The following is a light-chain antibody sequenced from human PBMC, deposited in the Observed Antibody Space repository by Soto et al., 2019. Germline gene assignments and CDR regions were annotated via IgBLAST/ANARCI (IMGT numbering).Light chain of an antibody. CDR3: SSYVGTNSYV. Sequence: QSVLTQPPSASGSPGQSVTISCTGTSSDVGGYGYVSWYQHHPGKAPKLIIYEVYKRPSGVPDRFSGSKSGTPAALTVSGLQAEDEDDYYCSSYVGTNSYVFGTGTKVXVL. V-gene: IGLV2-8*01. CDR2: EVY. CDR1: SSDVGGYGY. J-gene: IGLJ1*01.